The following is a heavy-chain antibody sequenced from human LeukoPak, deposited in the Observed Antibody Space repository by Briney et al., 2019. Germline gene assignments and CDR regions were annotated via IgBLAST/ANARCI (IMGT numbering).Heavy chain of an antibody. Sequence: SQTLSLTCTVSGGSISSGGYYWSWIRQHPGKGLEWIVYIYYSGSTYYNPSLKSRVTISVDTSKNQFSLKLSSVTAADTAVYYCARGKYCSGGSCYDNWFDPWGQGTLVTVSS. CDR3: ARGKYCSGGSCYDNWFDP. J-gene: IGHJ5*02. CDR2: IYYSGST. D-gene: IGHD2-15*01. V-gene: IGHV4-31*03. CDR1: GGSISSGGYY.